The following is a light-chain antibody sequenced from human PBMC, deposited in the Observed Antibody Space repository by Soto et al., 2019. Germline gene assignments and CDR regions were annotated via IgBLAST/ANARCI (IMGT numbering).Light chain of an antibody. CDR2: DTD. CDR3: LVSYDGVRV. CDR1: TGAVTSGHY. Sequence: QTVVTQESSLTVSPGGTVTLTCGSSTGAVTSGHYPYWFQQKPGQAPRTLIYDTDNKHSWTPARFSGSLLGGKAALTLSGAQSEDEAEYYCLVSYDGVRVFGGGTKLTVL. J-gene: IGLJ3*02. V-gene: IGLV7-46*01.